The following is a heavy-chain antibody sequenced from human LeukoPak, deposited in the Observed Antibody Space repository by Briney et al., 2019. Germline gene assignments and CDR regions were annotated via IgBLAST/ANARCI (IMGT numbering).Heavy chain of an antibody. D-gene: IGHD5-12*01. J-gene: IGHJ4*02. CDR1: GYTFTVYA. CDR2: INPNSGGT. CDR3: ARVPRSTTKGWIRDY. Sequence: GASVKVSCKASGYTFTVYAMDWVRQAPGQGLEWMGWINPNSGGTNYAQKFQGRVTMTRDTSIRTACMELSRLRSDDTAVYYCARVPRSTTKGWIRDYWGQGTLVTVSS. V-gene: IGHV1-2*02.